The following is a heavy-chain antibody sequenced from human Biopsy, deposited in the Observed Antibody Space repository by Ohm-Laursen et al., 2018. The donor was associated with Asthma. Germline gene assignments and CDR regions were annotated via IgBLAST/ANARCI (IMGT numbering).Heavy chain of an antibody. CDR3: ARRYNCNGMDV. CDR2: MNTNTGNP. J-gene: IGHJ6*02. V-gene: IGHV7-4-1*02. CDR1: GYTLTSYG. D-gene: IGHD1-14*01. Sequence: GASVKVSCKASGYTLTSYGMNWVRQAPGQGLEWMGWMNTNTGNPTYAQGFTGRFVFSLDTSVSTAYLQISSLKAEDTAVYYCARRYNCNGMDVWGQGTTVTVSS.